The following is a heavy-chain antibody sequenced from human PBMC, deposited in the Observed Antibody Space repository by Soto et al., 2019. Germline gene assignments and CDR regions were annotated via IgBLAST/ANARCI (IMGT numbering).Heavy chain of an antibody. CDR1: GGTFSSYA. Sequence: ASVKVSCKASGGTFSSYAISWVQQAPGQGLEWMGGTIPIFGTANYAQKFQGRVTITADESTSTAYMELSSLRSEDTAVYYCASPPSYSYGLDYWGQGTLVTVSS. D-gene: IGHD5-18*01. V-gene: IGHV1-69*13. J-gene: IGHJ4*02. CDR2: TIPIFGTA. CDR3: ASPPSYSYGLDY.